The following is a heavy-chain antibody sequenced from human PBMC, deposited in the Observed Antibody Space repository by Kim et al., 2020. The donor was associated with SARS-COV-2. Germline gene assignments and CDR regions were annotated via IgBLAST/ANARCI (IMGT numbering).Heavy chain of an antibody. D-gene: IGHD2-2*01. CDR1: GGSISSYY. Sequence: SETLSLTCTVSGGSISSYYWSWIRQPPGKGLEWIGYIYYSGSTNYNPSLKSRVTISVDTSKNQFSLKLSSVTAADTAVYYCARDQDCSSTSCYQVWGKGTTVTISS. CDR2: IYYSGST. CDR3: ARDQDCSSTSCYQV. J-gene: IGHJ6*04. V-gene: IGHV4-59*01.